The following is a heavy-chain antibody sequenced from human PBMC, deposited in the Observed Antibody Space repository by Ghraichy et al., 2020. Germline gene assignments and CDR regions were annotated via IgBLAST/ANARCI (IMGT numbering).Heavy chain of an antibody. J-gene: IGHJ4*02. V-gene: IGHV1-8*01. CDR3: ARTYDYGSGSYPWLPDY. CDR1: GYTFTSGD. D-gene: IGHD3-10*01. CDR2: MNPNSGYT. Sequence: ASVKVACKASGYTFTSGDINWVRQATGQGLEWMGWMNPNSGYTGYAQKFQGRVTMTRNTSISTAYMELSSLRSEDTAVYYCARTYDYGSGSYPWLPDYWGEGTLVPVSS.